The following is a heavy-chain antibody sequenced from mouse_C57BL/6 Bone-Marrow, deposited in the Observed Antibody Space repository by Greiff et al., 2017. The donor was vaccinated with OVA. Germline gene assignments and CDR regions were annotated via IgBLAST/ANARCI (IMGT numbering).Heavy chain of an antibody. CDR1: GYTFTSYG. J-gene: IGHJ4*01. Sequence: QVQLKESGAELARPGASVKLSCKASGYTFTSYGISWVKQRTGQGLEWIGEIYPRSGNTYYNEKFKGKATLTADKSSSTAYMELRSLTSEDSAVYFCASLLWVPRYAMDYWGQGTSVTVSS. D-gene: IGHD2-1*01. CDR3: ASLLWVPRYAMDY. CDR2: IYPRSGNT. V-gene: IGHV1-81*01.